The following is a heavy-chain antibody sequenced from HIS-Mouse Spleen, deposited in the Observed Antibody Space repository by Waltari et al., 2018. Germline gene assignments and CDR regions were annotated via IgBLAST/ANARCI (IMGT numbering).Heavy chain of an antibody. CDR2: IYYSGST. CDR1: GGYISSSSCY. V-gene: IGHV4-39*07. Sequence: QLQLQESGPGLEKPSETLSLTCTVSGGYISSSSCYWGWSRQHPGKGLEWLGSIYYSGSTYYNPTLKSRVTVSVDTSKKQFSLKLSSVTAADTAVYYCAREIPYSSSWYDWYFDLWGRGTLVTVSS. D-gene: IGHD6-13*01. J-gene: IGHJ2*01. CDR3: AREIPYSSSWYDWYFDL.